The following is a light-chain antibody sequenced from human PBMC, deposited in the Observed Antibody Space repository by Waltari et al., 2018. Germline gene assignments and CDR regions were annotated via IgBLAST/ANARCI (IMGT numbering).Light chain of an antibody. J-gene: IGKJ1*01. CDR1: QGISSY. CDR2: AAS. V-gene: IGKV1-39*01. CDR3: QQSYSTPRT. Sequence: DNQITQSPSPLSASVRDWVTITCRASQGISSYLNWYQQKPGKAPKLLIYAASILQSGVPSRFSGSGSGTDFTLTISSLQPEDFATYFCQQSYSTPRTFGEGTKVEIK.